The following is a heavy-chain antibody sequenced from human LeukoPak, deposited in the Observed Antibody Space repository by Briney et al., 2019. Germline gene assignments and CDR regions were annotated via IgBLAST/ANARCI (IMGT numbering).Heavy chain of an antibody. CDR1: GGSISSGGYY. V-gene: IGHV4-30-2*01. CDR2: IYHSGST. Sequence: SETLSLTCTVSGGSISSGGYYWSWIRQPPGKGLEWIGYIYHSGSTYYNPSLKSRVTISVDRSKNQFSLKLSSVTAADTAVYYCARDLNYDFWSGFSGYDPWGQGTLVTVSS. CDR3: ARDLNYDFWSGFSGYDP. D-gene: IGHD3-3*01. J-gene: IGHJ5*02.